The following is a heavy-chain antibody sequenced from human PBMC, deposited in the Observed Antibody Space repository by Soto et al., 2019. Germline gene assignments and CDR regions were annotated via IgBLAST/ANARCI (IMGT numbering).Heavy chain of an antibody. D-gene: IGHD3-10*01. V-gene: IGHV1-24*01. CDR3: ASGSGGLWCYYRCDYYYYMDV. Sequence: ASVKVSCKVSGYTLTELSMHWVRQAPGKGLEWMGGFDPEDGETIYAQKFQGRVTMTEDTSTDTAYMELSSLRSEDTAVYYCASGSGGLWCYYRCDYYYYMDVWGKGTTGTVSS. J-gene: IGHJ6*03. CDR2: FDPEDGET. CDR1: GYTLTELS.